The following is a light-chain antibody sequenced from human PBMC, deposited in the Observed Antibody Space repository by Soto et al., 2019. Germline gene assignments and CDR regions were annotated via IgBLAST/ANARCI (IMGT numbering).Light chain of an antibody. Sequence: EIVMTQSPATLSVSPGERATLSCRARQRVSSNLAWYQQKPGQAPRLLIYGASTRATGIPARFSGSRSGTEFSLTISSLQYEDFAVYYCQQYNKWTLRFGQGTKLEIK. J-gene: IGKJ2*03. V-gene: IGKV3-15*01. CDR1: QRVSSN. CDR3: QQYNKWTLR. CDR2: GAS.